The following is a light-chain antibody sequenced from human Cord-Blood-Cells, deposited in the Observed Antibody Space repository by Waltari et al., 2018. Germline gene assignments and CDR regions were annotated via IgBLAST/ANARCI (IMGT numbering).Light chain of an antibody. Sequence: QSALTQPPSASGSAGQSVTISCPGTSSAGGGYNYVFWYQQQPGKAPKLMIYEVSKRPSGVPDRFSGSKSGNTASLTVSGLQAEDEADYYCSSYAGSNNVVFGGGTKLTVL. J-gene: IGLJ2*01. V-gene: IGLV2-8*01. CDR1: SSAGGGYNY. CDR3: SSYAGSNNVV. CDR2: EVS.